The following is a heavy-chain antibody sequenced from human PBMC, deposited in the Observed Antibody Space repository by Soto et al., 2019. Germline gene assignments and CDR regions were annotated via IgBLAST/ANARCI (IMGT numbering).Heavy chain of an antibody. D-gene: IGHD2-21*02. J-gene: IGHJ4*02. V-gene: IGHV4-30-4*01. CDR1: GASISSGDYY. CDR2: IFYSGFT. Sequence: PSETLSLTCTVSGASISSGDYYWTWIRQPPGKGLEWIGSIFYSGFTYYNPSLKSRVTISVDTSKNQFSLKLSSVTAADTAVYYCARSVVVPATTFDYWGQGTMVTVSS. CDR3: ARSVVVPATTFDY.